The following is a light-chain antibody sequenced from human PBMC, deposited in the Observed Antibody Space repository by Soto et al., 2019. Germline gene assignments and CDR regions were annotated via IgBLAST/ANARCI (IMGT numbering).Light chain of an antibody. J-gene: IGLJ2*01. CDR2: DVS. CDR3: SSFRWTTTTVI. CDR1: SSDVGGYKD. V-gene: IGLV2-14*01. Sequence: QSVLTQPASVSGSPGQSIAISCTGTSSDVGGYKDVSWYQQHPGKAPKLMIYDVSSRPSGVSDRFSGSKSGNTASLTISGLQAEDEADYYCSSFRWTTTTVIFGGGTKVTVL.